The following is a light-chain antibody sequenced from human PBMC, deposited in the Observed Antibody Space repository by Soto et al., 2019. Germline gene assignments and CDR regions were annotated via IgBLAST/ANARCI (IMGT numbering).Light chain of an antibody. J-gene: IGLJ1*01. CDR1: SSNIGNNY. CDR2: DNN. Sequence: SVLTQPPSVSAAPGQKVTISCSGSSSNIGNNYVSWYQQLPGTAPKLLIYDNNKRPSGIPDRFSGSKSGTSATLGITGLQTGDEADYYCGTWDSSLSAYVFGTGTKATV. V-gene: IGLV1-51*01. CDR3: GTWDSSLSAYV.